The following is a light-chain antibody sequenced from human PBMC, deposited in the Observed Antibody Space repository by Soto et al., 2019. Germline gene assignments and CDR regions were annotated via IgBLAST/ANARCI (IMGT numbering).Light chain of an antibody. J-gene: IGKJ1*01. CDR3: QHYKMYSPWT. Sequence: DIQMTQSPSTLSASVGDTVTVTCLASQSVSGWLAWYQQKPGEAPNLLIYDASNLESGVPSRFSGSGSGTEFTLTISSLQPDDFATYYCQHYKMYSPWTFGQGTKVDI. CDR2: DAS. V-gene: IGKV1-5*01. CDR1: QSVSGW.